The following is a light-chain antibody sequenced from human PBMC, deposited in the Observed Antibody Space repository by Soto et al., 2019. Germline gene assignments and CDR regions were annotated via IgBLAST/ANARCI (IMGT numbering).Light chain of an antibody. CDR3: QQSHSTLLT. J-gene: IGKJ4*01. CDR2: AAS. V-gene: IGKV1-39*01. Sequence: DLPLTQSPSSLSASVVDIFTITCRASQSISSYLNWYQQKPGKAPKLLIYAASSLQSGVPSRFSGSGSGTDFTLTISSLQPEDVATYYCQQSHSTLLTFGAGTKVDIK. CDR1: QSISSY.